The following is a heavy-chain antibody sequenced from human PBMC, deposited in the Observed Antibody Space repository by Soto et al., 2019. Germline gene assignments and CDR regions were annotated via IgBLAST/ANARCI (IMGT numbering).Heavy chain of an antibody. Sequence: EVQLVESGGGLVQPGRSLRLSCAAFGFTFEDYAMHWIRQTPGKGLEWVAGINWNSGSIGYADSVKGRFTISRDNANSSLYLQMDSPRTEDTALYFCAKGRGALAVVSNWFDPWGQGTLVTVSS. D-gene: IGHD3-22*01. V-gene: IGHV3-9*01. J-gene: IGHJ5*02. CDR2: INWNSGSI. CDR3: AKGRGALAVVSNWFDP. CDR1: GFTFEDYA.